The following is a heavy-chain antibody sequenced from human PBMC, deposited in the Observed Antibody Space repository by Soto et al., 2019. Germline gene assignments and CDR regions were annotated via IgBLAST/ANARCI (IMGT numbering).Heavy chain of an antibody. CDR2: ISAYNGNT. CDR3: ARADYGDYPGGPDY. CDR1: GYTFTSYG. J-gene: IGHJ4*02. D-gene: IGHD4-17*01. V-gene: IGHV1-18*01. Sequence: ASVKVSCKASGYTFTSYGISWVRQAPGQGLEWMGWISAYNGNTNYAQKLQGRVTMTTDTSTSTAYMELRSLRSDDTAVYYCARADYGDYPGGPDYWGQGTLVTVSS.